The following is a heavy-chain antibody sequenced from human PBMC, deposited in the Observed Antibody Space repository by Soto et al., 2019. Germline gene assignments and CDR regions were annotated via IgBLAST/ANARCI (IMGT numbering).Heavy chain of an antibody. CDR1: GFIFSSQW. CDR3: VKDIR. Sequence: EVQLVESGGGLVQPGGSLRLSCAASGFIFSSQWMYWVRQSPGKGPVWVSYINNDGSRIGYADSVKGRFTISRDNAKNTQYLQMNSLRVEDTAVDYCVKDIRWGRGTLLTVSS. V-gene: IGHV3-74*01. J-gene: IGHJ4*02. CDR2: INNDGSRI.